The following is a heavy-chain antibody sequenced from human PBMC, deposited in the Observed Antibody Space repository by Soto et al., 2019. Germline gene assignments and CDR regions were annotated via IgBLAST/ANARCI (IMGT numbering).Heavy chain of an antibody. CDR1: GGSISSYY. D-gene: IGHD2-15*01. Sequence: SETLSLTCTVSGGSISSYYWSWIRQPPGKGLEWIGYIYYSGSTNYNPSLKSRVTISVDTSKNQFSLKLSSVTAADTAVYYCARDVRGSCYSCYYGMDVWGQGTTVTVSS. CDR2: IYYSGST. J-gene: IGHJ6*02. CDR3: ARDVRGSCYSCYYGMDV. V-gene: IGHV4-59*01.